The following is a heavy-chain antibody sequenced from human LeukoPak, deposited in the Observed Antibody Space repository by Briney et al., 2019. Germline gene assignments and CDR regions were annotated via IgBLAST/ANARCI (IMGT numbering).Heavy chain of an antibody. V-gene: IGHV4-34*01. Sequence: SETLSLTCAVYGGSFSGYYWSWIRQPPGKGLEWIGSIYHSGSTYYNPSLKSRVTISVDTSKNQFSLKLSSVTAADTAVYYCARDRPIFGVVIIGWFDPWGQGTLVTVSS. D-gene: IGHD3-3*01. CDR1: GGSFSGYY. J-gene: IGHJ5*02. CDR2: IYHSGST. CDR3: ARDRPIFGVVIIGWFDP.